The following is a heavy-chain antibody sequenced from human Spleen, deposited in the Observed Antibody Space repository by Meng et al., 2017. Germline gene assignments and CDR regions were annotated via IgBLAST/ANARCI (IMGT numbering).Heavy chain of an antibody. CDR3: ATLIVVVVAAEGPGMDV. Sequence: ASVKVSCKASGYTFTSYGISWVRQAPGQGLEWMGWISAYNGNTNYAQKLQGRVTMTTDTSTSTAYMELRSLRSDDTAVYYCATLIVVVVAAEGPGMDVWGQGTTVTVSS. D-gene: IGHD2-15*01. J-gene: IGHJ6*02. CDR2: ISAYNGNT. CDR1: GYTFTSYG. V-gene: IGHV1-18*01.